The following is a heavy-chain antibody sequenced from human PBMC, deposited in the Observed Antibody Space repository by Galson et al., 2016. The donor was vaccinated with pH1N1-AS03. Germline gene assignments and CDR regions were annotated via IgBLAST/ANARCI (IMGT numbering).Heavy chain of an antibody. Sequence: SVKVSCKASGDSFSKYVISWVRQAPGQGLQWMGRIIPNLGVTNYAQRFQARVTITADKSSSTVYMEVTNLTSEDTAIYYCARNQANGYNYWFDPFGQGTLFTASS. CDR3: ARNQANGYNYWFDP. CDR1: GDSFSKYV. D-gene: IGHD5-24*01. J-gene: IGHJ5*02. CDR2: IIPNLGVT. V-gene: IGHV1-69*04.